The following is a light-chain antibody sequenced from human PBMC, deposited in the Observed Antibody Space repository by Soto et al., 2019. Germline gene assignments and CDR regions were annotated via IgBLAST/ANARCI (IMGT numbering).Light chain of an antibody. CDR2: DVV. CDR3: SSYTSTMTNV. Sequence: QSVLTQPASVSGSPGQSITISCTGTSSDVGGFNSVSWYQLRPGTAPKLILYDVVDRPSGVSYRFSGSKSGNTASLTISGLQAADEADYFCSSYTSTMTNVFGSETKVTVL. V-gene: IGLV2-14*03. CDR1: SSDVGGFNS. J-gene: IGLJ1*01.